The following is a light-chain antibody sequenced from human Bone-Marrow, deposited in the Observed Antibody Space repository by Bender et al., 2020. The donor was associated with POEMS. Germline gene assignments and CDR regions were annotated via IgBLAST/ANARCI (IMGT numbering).Light chain of an antibody. CDR1: SSNIGAHA. J-gene: IGLJ2*01. CDR2: SSH. Sequence: QSVLTQPPSASGTPGQRVTISCSGGSSNIGAHAVNWYQHLPGTAPKLLIYSSHRRPSGVSNRFSGSKSGNTASLTISGLQAEDKADYYCSSYAGSSTFVVFGGGTKLTVL. V-gene: IGLV1-44*01. CDR3: SSYAGSSTFVV.